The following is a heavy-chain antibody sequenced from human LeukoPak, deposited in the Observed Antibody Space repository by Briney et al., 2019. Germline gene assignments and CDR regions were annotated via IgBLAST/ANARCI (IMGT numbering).Heavy chain of an antibody. D-gene: IGHD4-23*01. J-gene: IGHJ4*02. CDR3: AKKGYGGRSGGAYFDY. Sequence: GGSLRLSCAASGFTFDDYTMHWVRQAPGKGLEWVSLISWDGASTYYGDSVKGRFTIPRDNSKNSLYLQMNSLRTEDTALYYCAKKGYGGRSGGAYFDYWGQGTLVTVSS. CDR1: GFTFDDYT. V-gene: IGHV3-43*01. CDR2: ISWDGAST.